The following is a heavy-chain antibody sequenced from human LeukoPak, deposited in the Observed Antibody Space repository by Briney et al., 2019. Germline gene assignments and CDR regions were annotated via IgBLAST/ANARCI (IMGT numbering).Heavy chain of an antibody. CDR1: GGTFSSYA. V-gene: IGHV1-69*13. J-gene: IGHJ4*02. CDR3: ARAQAKYYYDSSGYPFDY. Sequence: SVKVSCKASGGTFSSYAISWVRQAPGQGLEWMGGIIPIFGTANYAQKFQGRVTITADESTSTAYMELSSLRSEDTAVYYCARAQAKYYYDSSGYPFDYWGQGTLVTVSS. CDR2: IIPIFGTA. D-gene: IGHD3-22*01.